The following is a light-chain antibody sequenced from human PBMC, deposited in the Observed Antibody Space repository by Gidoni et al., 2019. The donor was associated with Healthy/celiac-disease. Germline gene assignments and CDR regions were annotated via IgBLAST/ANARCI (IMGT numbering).Light chain of an antibody. CDR2: GAS. CDR1: QSVSSN. V-gene: IGKV3-15*01. Sequence: EIVMTQSPATLSVSPGERATLSCRASQSVSSNVAWYQQKPGQAPRLLIDGASTRATGIPARFSGSGSGTEFTLTISSLQSEDFAVYYCQQYNNWPACSFXXXTKLEIK. CDR3: QQYNNWPACS. J-gene: IGKJ2*04.